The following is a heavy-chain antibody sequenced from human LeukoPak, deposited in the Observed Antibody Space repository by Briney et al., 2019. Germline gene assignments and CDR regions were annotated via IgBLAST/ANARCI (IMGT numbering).Heavy chain of an antibody. D-gene: IGHD4-17*01. CDR3: ARENSLMTTSHYGMDV. CDR2: IIPIFGTA. V-gene: IGHV1-69*13. CDR1: GGTFSSYA. J-gene: IGHJ6*02. Sequence: SVKVSCKASGGTFSSYAISWVRQAPGQGLEWMGGIIPIFGTANYAQKFQGRVTITADESTSTAYMELSSLRSEDTAVYYCARENSLMTTSHYGMDVWGQGTTVTVSS.